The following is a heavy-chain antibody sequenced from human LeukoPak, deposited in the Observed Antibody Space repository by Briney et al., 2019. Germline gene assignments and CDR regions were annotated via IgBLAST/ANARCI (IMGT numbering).Heavy chain of an antibody. CDR2: ISGSGGST. D-gene: IGHD2-15*01. Sequence: GGSLRLSCAASGFTFSSYSMNWVRQAPGKGLEWVSAISGSGGSTYYADSVKGRFTISRDNSKNTLYLQMNSLRAEDTAVYYCAKDSGNLPLLLFYWGQGTLVTVSS. V-gene: IGHV3-23*01. CDR1: GFTFSSYS. J-gene: IGHJ4*02. CDR3: AKDSGNLPLLLFY.